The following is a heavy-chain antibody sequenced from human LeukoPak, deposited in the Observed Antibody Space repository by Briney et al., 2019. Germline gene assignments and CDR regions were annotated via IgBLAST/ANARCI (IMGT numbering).Heavy chain of an antibody. V-gene: IGHV4-4*07. J-gene: IGHJ5*02. CDR3: ARLSAYWFGP. CDR2: VYTSGSP. CDR1: GASISTYY. Sequence: PSETLSLTCTVSGASISTYYWTWIRQPAGKGLEWIGRVYTSGSPIYNPSLKSRVTMSVDTSKNQFSLQLSSVTAADTAVYYCARLSAYWFGPWGQGTLVTVSS.